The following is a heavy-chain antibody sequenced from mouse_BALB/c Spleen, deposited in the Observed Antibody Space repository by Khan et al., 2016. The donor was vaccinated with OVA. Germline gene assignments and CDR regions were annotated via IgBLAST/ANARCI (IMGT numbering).Heavy chain of an antibody. Sequence: EVKLEVSGGGLVQPGGSMKLSCAASGFTFSDAWMYWVRQSPERGLAWVADIRSKAINHATYYAESVRGRFTISRDDSKSSVYLQMTNLRPEDTGIYYGTPNYVRNYDSMDYWGQGTSVTVSS. CDR2: IRSKAINHAT. J-gene: IGHJ4*01. CDR3: TPNYVRNYDSMDY. D-gene: IGHD1-1*01. CDR1: GFTFSDAW. V-gene: IGHV6-6*01.